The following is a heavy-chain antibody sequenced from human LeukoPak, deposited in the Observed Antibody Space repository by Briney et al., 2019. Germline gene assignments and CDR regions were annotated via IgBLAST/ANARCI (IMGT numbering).Heavy chain of an antibody. D-gene: IGHD4-23*01. CDR1: GFTFSTYD. J-gene: IGHJ4*02. V-gene: IGHV3-48*03. CDR2: ISSSGTTK. CDR3: ARETPSYGGNVFDY. Sequence: GGSLRLSCAASGFTFSTYDIDWVRQAPRKRLQCVSCISSSGTTKYYADSVKGRFTISRDNARNSLYLQMNSLRAEDTAVYYCARETPSYGGNVFDYWGQGTLVTVSS.